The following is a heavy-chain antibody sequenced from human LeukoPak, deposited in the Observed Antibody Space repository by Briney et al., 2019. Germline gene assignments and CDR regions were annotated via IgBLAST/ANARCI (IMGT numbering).Heavy chain of an antibody. D-gene: IGHD4-11*01. CDR3: ARAGNYHYYYYYMDV. CDR1: GYTCTSYD. J-gene: IGHJ6*03. CDR2: MNPNSGNT. Sequence: GASVKVSCKASGYTCTSYDINWVRQATRQGLEWMGWMNPNSGNTGYAQKFQGRVTMTRNTSISTAYMELSSLRSEDTAVYYCARAGNYHYYYYYMDVWGKGTTVTVSS. V-gene: IGHV1-8*01.